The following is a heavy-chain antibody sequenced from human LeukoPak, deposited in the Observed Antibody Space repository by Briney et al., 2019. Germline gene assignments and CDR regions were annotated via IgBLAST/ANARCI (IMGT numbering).Heavy chain of an antibody. V-gene: IGHV3-33*06. CDR1: GFTFSSYG. CDR3: AKDQFGELSERFVVRYFDY. J-gene: IGHJ4*02. D-gene: IGHD3-10*01. Sequence: PGGSLRLSCAASGFTFSSYGMHWVRQAPGKGLEWVAVIWYDGSNKYYANSVKGRFTISRDNSKNTLYLQMNSLRAEDTTVYYCAKDQFGELSERFVVRYFDYWGQGTLVTVSS. CDR2: IWYDGSNK.